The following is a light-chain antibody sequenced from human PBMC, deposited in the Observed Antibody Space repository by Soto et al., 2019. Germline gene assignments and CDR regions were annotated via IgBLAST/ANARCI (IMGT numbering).Light chain of an antibody. CDR3: QQRINWPLT. Sequence: EIVLTQSPATLSLSPGERATLSCRASQSVSNYFTWYQQKPGQAPRLLIYDASNRATGIPARFSGSGSGRDFALTISSLEPEDFAGDYGQQRINWPLTFGQGTKVEV. CDR2: DAS. V-gene: IGKV3-11*02. J-gene: IGKJ1*01. CDR1: QSVSNY.